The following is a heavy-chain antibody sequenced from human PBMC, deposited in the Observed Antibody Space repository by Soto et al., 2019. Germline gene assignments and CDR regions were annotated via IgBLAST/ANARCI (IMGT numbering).Heavy chain of an antibody. J-gene: IGHJ3*02. CDR3: ARDDRITMIVVVNGAFDI. Sequence: LRLSCAASGLSFSNYAMHWVRQTPDKGLEWVAVMSHDGSSSFYADSVKGRFTISRDNSKTTLYLQMNSLSTEDTAVYYCARDDRITMIVVVNGAFDIWGQGTMVTVSS. D-gene: IGHD3-22*01. CDR2: MSHDGSSS. V-gene: IGHV3-30-3*01. CDR1: GLSFSNYA.